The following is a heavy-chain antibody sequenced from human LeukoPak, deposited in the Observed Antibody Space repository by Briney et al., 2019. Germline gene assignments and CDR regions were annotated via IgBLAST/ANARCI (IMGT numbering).Heavy chain of an antibody. CDR3: ARQPRDGYNNFDY. CDR1: GYSISSGYY. D-gene: IGHD5-24*01. Sequence: SETLSLTCTVSGYSISSGYYWGWIRQPPGKGLEWIGSIYHSGSTYYNPSLKSRVTISVDTSKNQFSLKLSSVTAADTAVYYCARQPRDGYNNFDYWGQGTLVTVSS. J-gene: IGHJ4*02. V-gene: IGHV4-38-2*02. CDR2: IYHSGST.